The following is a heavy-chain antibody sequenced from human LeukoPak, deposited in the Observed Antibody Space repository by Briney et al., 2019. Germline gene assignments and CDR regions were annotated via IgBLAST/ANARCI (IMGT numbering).Heavy chain of an antibody. CDR3: AKDRVYCSGGXCYSXFXY. CDR2: ISWNSGSI. Sequence: GRSLRLSCAASGFTFDDYAMPWVRQAPGKGLEWVSGISWNSGSIGYADSVKGRFTISRDNAKNSLYLQMNSLRAEDTALYYCAKDRVYCSGGXCYSXFXYWGQXTLVTV. CDR1: GFTFDDYA. V-gene: IGHV3-9*01. D-gene: IGHD2-15*01. J-gene: IGHJ4*02.